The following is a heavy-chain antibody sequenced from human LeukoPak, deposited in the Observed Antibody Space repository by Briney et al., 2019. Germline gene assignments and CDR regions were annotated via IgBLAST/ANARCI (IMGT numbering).Heavy chain of an antibody. Sequence: SETLSLTCAVYGGSFSGYYWSWIRQPPGKGLEWIGEINHSGSTNYNPSLKSRVTISVDTSKNQFSLKLSSVTAADTAVYYCARGSRRWLHQNWGQGTLVTVS. V-gene: IGHV4-34*01. CDR3: ARGSRRWLHQN. CDR1: GGSFSGYY. J-gene: IGHJ4*02. CDR2: INHSGST. D-gene: IGHD5-24*01.